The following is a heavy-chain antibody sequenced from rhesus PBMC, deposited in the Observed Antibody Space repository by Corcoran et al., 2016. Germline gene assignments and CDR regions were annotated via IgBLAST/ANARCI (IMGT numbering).Heavy chain of an antibody. CDR1: GYIFTSYY. Sequence: QVQLVQSGAEIKQPGASVKLSCKASGYIFTSYYMHWVRQAPGQGLGWIGLISPYKGNKGYTQNSQGRVTITTDTSTNTGYMELSSLRSEDTAVYYCAKNVGSSGWIGLDSWGQGVVVTVSS. CDR2: ISPYKGNK. D-gene: IGHD6-31*01. V-gene: IGHV1-180*01. CDR3: AKNVGSSGWIGLDS. J-gene: IGHJ6*01.